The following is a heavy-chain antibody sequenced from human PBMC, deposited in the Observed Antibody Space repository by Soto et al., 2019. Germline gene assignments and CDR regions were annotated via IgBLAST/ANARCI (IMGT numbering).Heavy chain of an antibody. J-gene: IGHJ6*02. CDR2: TRSNGEHT. CDR1: GFMFSNFA. V-gene: IGHV3-23*01. D-gene: IGHD2-2*01. CDR3: AKDSKSVSVSAARVYGMDV. Sequence: PGESLRLSCAGSGFMFSNFAMTWVRQAPGKGLEWVSTTRSNGEHTYYADSVKGRFTVSRDNSKNTLFLEMSSLCAEDTAIYYCAKDSKSVSVSAARVYGMDVWGQGTTVTVSS.